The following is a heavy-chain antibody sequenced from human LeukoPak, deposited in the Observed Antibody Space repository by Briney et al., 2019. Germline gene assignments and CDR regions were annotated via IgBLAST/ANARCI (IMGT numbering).Heavy chain of an antibody. CDR2: IKSDGST. D-gene: IGHD6-13*01. CDR1: GFTFSSYW. J-gene: IGHJ6*03. V-gene: IGHV3-74*01. CDR3: ARDKGSSSWNPLYYYYYMDV. Sequence: GGSLRLSCAASGFTFSSYWMHWVRQTPGKGLMWVSRIKSDGSTIYADSVKGRFTISRDNAKNMVYLQMNSLRAEDTAVYYCARDKGSSSWNPLYYYYYMDVWGKGTTVTVSS.